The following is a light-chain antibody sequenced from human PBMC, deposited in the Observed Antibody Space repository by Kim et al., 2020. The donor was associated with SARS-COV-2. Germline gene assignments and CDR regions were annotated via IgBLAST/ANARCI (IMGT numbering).Light chain of an antibody. CDR1: RSNIGTNP. Sequence: SVLTQPPSVSAAPGQKVTISCSGGRSNIGTNPVSWYQQFPGTAPKLITYDNDKRPSGIPDRFSSSKSGTSATLGITGLRTGDEADYYCATWDSSLSVGVFGGGTKVNVL. J-gene: IGLJ3*02. V-gene: IGLV1-51*01. CDR2: DND. CDR3: ATWDSSLSVGV.